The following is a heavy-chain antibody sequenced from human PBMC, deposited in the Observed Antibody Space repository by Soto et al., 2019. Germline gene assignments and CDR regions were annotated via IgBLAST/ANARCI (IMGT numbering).Heavy chain of an antibody. CDR3: ATSRTSIAVAGETEYYFDY. CDR1: GYTFTDFY. D-gene: IGHD6-19*01. J-gene: IGHJ4*02. V-gene: IGHV1-2*04. Sequence: QVQLVQSGAEVKKPGASVKVSCKTSGYTFTDFYMHWVRQAPGQGLEWRGWIDPNSGGTKYAQNFQGWVTMTRDTSISTAYLELSRRRSDDTSVYYCATSRTSIAVAGETEYYFDYWGQGTLVTVSS. CDR2: IDPNSGGT.